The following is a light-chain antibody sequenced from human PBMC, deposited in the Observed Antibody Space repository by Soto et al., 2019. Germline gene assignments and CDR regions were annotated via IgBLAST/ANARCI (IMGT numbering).Light chain of an antibody. CDR1: SSDVGGYDY. CDR3: SSYSISTAYI. Sequence: QSALAQPASVSGSPGQSITISCTGTSSDVGGYDYVSWYQLHPGKAPKLMVFEVSNRPSGVSYRFSGSKSGNTASLTISGLQAEDEAHYFCSSYSISTAYIFGTGTKVTV. V-gene: IGLV2-14*01. J-gene: IGLJ1*01. CDR2: EVS.